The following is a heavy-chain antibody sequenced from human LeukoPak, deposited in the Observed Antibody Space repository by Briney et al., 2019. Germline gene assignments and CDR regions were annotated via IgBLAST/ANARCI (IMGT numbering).Heavy chain of an antibody. CDR1: GGSFSGYY. CDR3: ARQTITMIVVVSPHAFDI. D-gene: IGHD3-22*01. Sequence: PSETLSLTCAVYGGSFSGYYWGWIRQPPGKGLEWIGSIYYSGSTYYNPSLKSRVTISVDTSKNQFSLKLSSVTAADTAVYYCARQTITMIVVVSPHAFDIWGQGTMVTVSS. V-gene: IGHV4-39*01. CDR2: IYYSGST. J-gene: IGHJ3*02.